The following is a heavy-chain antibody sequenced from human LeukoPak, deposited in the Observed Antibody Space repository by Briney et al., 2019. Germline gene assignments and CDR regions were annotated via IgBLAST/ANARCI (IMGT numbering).Heavy chain of an antibody. CDR3: AREDRRGVVANWFDP. CDR1: GYSISSGYY. CDR2: IYHSGST. Sequence: PSETLSLTCAVSGYSISSGYYWGWIRRPPGKGLEWIGSIYHSGSTYYNPSLKSRVTISVDTSKNQFSLKLSSVTAADTAVYYCAREDRRGVVANWFDPWGQGTLVTVSS. J-gene: IGHJ5*02. V-gene: IGHV4-38-2*02. D-gene: IGHD2-15*01.